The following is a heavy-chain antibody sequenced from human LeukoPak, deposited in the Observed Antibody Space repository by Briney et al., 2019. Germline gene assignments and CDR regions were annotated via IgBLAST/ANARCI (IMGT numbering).Heavy chain of an antibody. V-gene: IGHV4-34*01. Sequence: PSETLSLTCAVYGGSFSDYYWSWIRQPPGRGLEWIGEINHSGSTNYSPSLKSRVTISVDTSKNRFSLTLSSVTAADTAVYYCARDPVPDDSNGYYYLSPWGQGTLVTVSS. J-gene: IGHJ5*02. D-gene: IGHD3-22*01. CDR1: GGSFSDYY. CDR3: ARDPVPDDSNGYYYLSP. CDR2: INHSGST.